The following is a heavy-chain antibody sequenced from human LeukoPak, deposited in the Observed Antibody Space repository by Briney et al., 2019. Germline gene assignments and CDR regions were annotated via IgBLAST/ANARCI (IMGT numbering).Heavy chain of an antibody. D-gene: IGHD1-7*01. J-gene: IGHJ4*02. Sequence: GGSLRLSCAASGFTFSGAWMTWVRQAPGKGLEWVGRIFSKIDGGTTHYAAPVKGRFTISRDDSKNILYLQMNSVTTEVSAIYYCAIWNYSTFDYWGQGTLVTVSS. CDR3: AIWNYSTFDY. V-gene: IGHV3-15*01. CDR1: GFTFSGAW. CDR2: IFSKIDGGTT.